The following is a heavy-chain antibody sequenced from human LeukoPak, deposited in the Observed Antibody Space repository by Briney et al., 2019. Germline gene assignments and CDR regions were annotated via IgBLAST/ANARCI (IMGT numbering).Heavy chain of an antibody. J-gene: IGHJ3*02. CDR2: ISSSSSYI. CDR1: GFTFSSYG. CDR3: ARGRRDGYNLIDAFDI. V-gene: IGHV3-21*01. D-gene: IGHD5-24*01. Sequence: GGSLRLSCAASGFTFSSYGMSWVRQAPGKGLEWVSSISSSSSYIYYAGSLKGRLTISRHNAKNSLYLQMNSLRAEDTAVYYCARGRRDGYNLIDAFDIWGQGTMVTVSS.